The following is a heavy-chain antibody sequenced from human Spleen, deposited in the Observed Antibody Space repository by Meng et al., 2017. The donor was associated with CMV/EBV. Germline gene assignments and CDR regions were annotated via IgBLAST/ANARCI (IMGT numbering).Heavy chain of an antibody. J-gene: IGHJ3*02. D-gene: IGHD1-1*01. Sequence: SETLSLTCTVSGASISNNYWSWSRRPPGKGLEYIGSISYTGYLEYNPSLKGRVTMSLDTSKNRFSLKLTSVTAADTAMYYCAGPDDMGSSPHDPFDIWGQGTMVTVSS. CDR2: ISYTGYL. V-gene: IGHV4-59*01. CDR3: AGPDDMGSSPHDPFDI. CDR1: GASISNNY.